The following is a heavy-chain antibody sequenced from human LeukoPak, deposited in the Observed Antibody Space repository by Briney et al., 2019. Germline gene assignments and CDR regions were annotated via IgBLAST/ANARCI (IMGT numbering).Heavy chain of an antibody. V-gene: IGHV4-39*01. J-gene: IGHJ4*02. Sequence: SETLSLTCAVSGASISGSGYYLGWIRQPPGKGLEWIGNIYYTGSTYYNASLQSRVTISIDTSKNQFSLRLNSVTAADTAMYYCVKSGGYGLIDYWGQGTLVAVSS. CDR2: IYYTGST. CDR1: GASISGSGYY. D-gene: IGHD1-26*01. CDR3: VKSGGYGLIDY.